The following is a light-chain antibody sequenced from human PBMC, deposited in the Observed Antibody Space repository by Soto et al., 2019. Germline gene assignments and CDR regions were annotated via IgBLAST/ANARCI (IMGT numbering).Light chain of an antibody. CDR1: QSVSSTY. CDR2: GTS. Sequence: EIVLTQSPGTLSLSPGERATLSCRASQSVSSTYLAWYQQKPGQAPRLLIYGTSSRATGIPDRFSGSGSGTDFTLTIHRLEPEDFAVYYCQQYETFAQGTKLEIK. CDR3: QQYET. J-gene: IGKJ2*01. V-gene: IGKV3-20*01.